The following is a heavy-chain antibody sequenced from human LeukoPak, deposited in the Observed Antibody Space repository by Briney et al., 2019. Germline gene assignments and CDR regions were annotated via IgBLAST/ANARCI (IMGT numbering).Heavy chain of an antibody. CDR1: EFPFSIYG. Sequence: GAHLRPSGAASEFPFSIYGMTGVRQAPGKGLEGISCIINSDGAVYYTDSLQGRFTISRDNARNSLFLQMNSLRDEDTAVYYCARVGRVVYGMDFWGQGTTVTVSS. V-gene: IGHV3-48*02. CDR2: IINSDGAV. D-gene: IGHD2-15*01. J-gene: IGHJ6*02. CDR3: ARVGRVVYGMDF.